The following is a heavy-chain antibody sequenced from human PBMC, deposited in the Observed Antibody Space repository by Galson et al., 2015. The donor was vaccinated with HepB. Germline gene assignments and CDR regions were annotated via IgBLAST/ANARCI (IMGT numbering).Heavy chain of an antibody. V-gene: IGHV3-21*01. D-gene: IGHD5-12*01. CDR3: ARPGYSGYDWIAAGAFDY. CDR2: ISSSSSYI. CDR1: GFTFSSYS. J-gene: IGHJ4*02. Sequence: SLRLSCAASGFTFSSYSMNWVRQAPGEGLEWVSSISSSSSYIYYADSVKGRFTISRDNAKNSLYLQMNSLRAEDTAVYYCARPGYSGYDWIAAGAFDYWGQGTLVTVSS.